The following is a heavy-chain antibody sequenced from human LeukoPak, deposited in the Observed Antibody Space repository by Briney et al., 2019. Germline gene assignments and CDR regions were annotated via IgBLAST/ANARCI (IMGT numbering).Heavy chain of an antibody. CDR2: INPSGGST. CDR1: GYTFTSYY. Sequence: ASVKVSCKASGYTFTSYYMYWVRQAPGQGLEWMGIINPSGGSTSYAQKFQGRVTMTRDTSTSTVYMELSSLRSEDTAVYYCARDIPRSSGWYGDIPGYFDYWGQGTLVTVSS. CDR3: ARDIPRSSGWYGDIPGYFDY. D-gene: IGHD6-19*01. V-gene: IGHV1-46*01. J-gene: IGHJ4*02.